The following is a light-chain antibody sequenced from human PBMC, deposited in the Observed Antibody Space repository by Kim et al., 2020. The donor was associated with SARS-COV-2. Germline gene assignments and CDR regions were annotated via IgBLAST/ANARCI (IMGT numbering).Light chain of an antibody. J-gene: IGLJ2*01. V-gene: IGLV2-23*02. CDR3: CSYTSTVV. CDR1: SSDVGSYNL. Sequence: QSALTQPASVSGSPGQSITISCTGTSSDVGSYNLVSWYQQHPGKAPKLMIYEVSKRPSGVSTRFSGSKSGNTASLTISGLQAEDEADYYCCSYTSTVVFGGGTEL. CDR2: EVS.